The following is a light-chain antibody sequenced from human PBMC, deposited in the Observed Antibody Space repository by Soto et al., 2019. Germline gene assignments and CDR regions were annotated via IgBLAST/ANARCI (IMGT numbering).Light chain of an antibody. CDR2: GAS. Sequence: EIVLTQSPGTLSLSPGERATLSCRASQSVGSSYLAWYQQKPGQAPRLLIYGASSRATGIPDRFSGSGSGTDFTLPISRLEPEDFAVYYCQQYGSSPPTWTFGQGTKVEIK. J-gene: IGKJ1*01. V-gene: IGKV3-20*01. CDR3: QQYGSSPPTWT. CDR1: QSVGSSY.